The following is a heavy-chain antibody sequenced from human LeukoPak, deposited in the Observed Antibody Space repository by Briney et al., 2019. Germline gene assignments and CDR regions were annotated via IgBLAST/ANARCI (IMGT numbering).Heavy chain of an antibody. D-gene: IGHD2-2*01. Sequence: GESLKISCKGSGYSFTSYWIGWVRQMPGKGLEWMGIIYPGDSDTRYSPSFQGQVTISADKSISTAYLQWSSLKASDTAMYYCARILGYCSSTSCYLPHWFDPRGQGTLVTVSS. CDR1: GYSFTSYW. V-gene: IGHV5-51*01. J-gene: IGHJ5*02. CDR2: IYPGDSDT. CDR3: ARILGYCSSTSCYLPHWFDP.